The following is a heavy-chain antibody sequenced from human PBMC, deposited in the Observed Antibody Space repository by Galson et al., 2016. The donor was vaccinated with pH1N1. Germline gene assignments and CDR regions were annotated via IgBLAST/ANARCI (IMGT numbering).Heavy chain of an antibody. Sequence: SVKVSCKASGYTFTSYAMNWVRQAPGQGLEWMGWINTNTGNPTYAQGFTGRFVFSLDTSDSTAYLQINSLKADDTAVYYCARETPSPSPTILRYFDWSRGFSAFDMWGRGTLVTVSS. CDR2: INTNTGNP. CDR3: ARETPSPSPTILRYFDWSRGFSAFDM. D-gene: IGHD3-9*01. V-gene: IGHV7-4-1*02. J-gene: IGHJ3*02. CDR1: GYTFTSYA.